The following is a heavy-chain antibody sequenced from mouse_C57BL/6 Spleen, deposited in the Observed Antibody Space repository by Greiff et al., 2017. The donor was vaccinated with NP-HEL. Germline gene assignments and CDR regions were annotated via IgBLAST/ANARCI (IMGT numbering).Heavy chain of an antibody. J-gene: IGHJ2*01. CDR3: ARRRDYDEYFDC. CDR1: GFTFSSYG. V-gene: IGHV5-6*02. CDR2: ISSGGSYT. D-gene: IGHD2-4*01. Sequence: EVKLVESGGDLVKPGGSLKLSCAASGFTFSSYGMSWVRQTPDKRLAWVATISSGGSYTYYPDSVKGRCTISRDNAKNTLYLQMSSLKSEDTAMYYCARRRDYDEYFDCWGQGTTLTVSS.